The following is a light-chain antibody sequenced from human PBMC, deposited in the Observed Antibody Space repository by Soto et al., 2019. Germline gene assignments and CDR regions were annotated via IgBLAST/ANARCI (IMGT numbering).Light chain of an antibody. Sequence: QSALTQPASVSGSPGQSITISCTGSSSDVGGYNYVSWYQQHPGKAPKLMIYEVSNRPSGVSNRFSGSKSGNTASLTISGLQAEDEADYYCSSHTSSSTLEFGGGTKLTVL. CDR1: SSDVGGYNY. CDR3: SSHTSSSTLE. V-gene: IGLV2-14*01. CDR2: EVS. J-gene: IGLJ3*02.